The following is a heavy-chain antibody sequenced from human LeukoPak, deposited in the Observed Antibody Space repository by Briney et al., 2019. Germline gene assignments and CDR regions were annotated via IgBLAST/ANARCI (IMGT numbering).Heavy chain of an antibody. Sequence: ASVKFSCKASGYTFTTYGVTWVRQATGQGIEWMGWMNTYNGHTDYAPKLQGRVTMTTDSSTNTAYMDLRSLRFDDTAVYYCARVFCGSTSCYNSFDPWGQGTQVTVSS. D-gene: IGHD2-2*01. CDR3: ARVFCGSTSCYNSFDP. J-gene: IGHJ5*02. CDR2: MNTYNGHT. V-gene: IGHV1-18*01. CDR1: GYTFTTYG.